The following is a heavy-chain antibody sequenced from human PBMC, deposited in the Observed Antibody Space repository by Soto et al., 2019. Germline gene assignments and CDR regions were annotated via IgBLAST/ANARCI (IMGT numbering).Heavy chain of an antibody. CDR1: GFTFSSYA. Sequence: EVQLLESGGGLVQPGGSLRLSCAASGFTFSSYAMSWVRQAPGQGLEWVSAISGSGGSTYYADSVKCRFTISRDNSKNTLYLQMNSLRAEDTAVYYCAKGPAGRGGPYSVVVTAPLDYWGQGTLVTVSS. D-gene: IGHD2-21*02. CDR2: ISGSGGST. J-gene: IGHJ4*02. V-gene: IGHV3-23*01. CDR3: AKGPAGRGGPYSVVVTAPLDY.